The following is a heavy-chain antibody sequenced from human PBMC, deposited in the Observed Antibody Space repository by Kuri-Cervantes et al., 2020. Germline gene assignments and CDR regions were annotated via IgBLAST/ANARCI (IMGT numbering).Heavy chain of an antibody. J-gene: IGHJ4*02. CDR1: GYTFTSYG. CDR2: MNPNSGNT. D-gene: IGHD3-10*01. CDR3: ARGPPMVRGVSNY. V-gene: IGHV1-8*02. Sequence: ASVKVSCKASGYTFTSYGISWVRQAPGQGLEWMGWMNPNSGNTGYAQKFQGRVTMTRNTSISTAYMELSSLRSEDTAVYYCARGPPMVRGVSNYWGQGTLVTVSS.